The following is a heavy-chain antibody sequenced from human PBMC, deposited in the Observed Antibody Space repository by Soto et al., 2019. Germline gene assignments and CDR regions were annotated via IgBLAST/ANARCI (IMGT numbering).Heavy chain of an antibody. J-gene: IGHJ3*02. V-gene: IGHV3-13*05. D-gene: IGHD6-19*01. CDR2: IGTAGDP. Sequence: GGSLRLSCAASGFTFSSYDMHWVRQATGKGLEWVSAIGTAGDPYYPGSVKGRFTISRENAKNSLYLQMNSLRAGDTAVYYCARALGGIAVAGAGAFDIGGQGTRVTV. CDR3: ARALGGIAVAGAGAFDI. CDR1: GFTFSSYD.